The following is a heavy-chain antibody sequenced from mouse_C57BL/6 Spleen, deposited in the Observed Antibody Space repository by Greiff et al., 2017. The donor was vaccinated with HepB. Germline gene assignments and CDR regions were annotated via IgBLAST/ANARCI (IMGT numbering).Heavy chain of an antibody. D-gene: IGHD3-1*01. CDR2: IDPETGGT. V-gene: IGHV1-15*01. J-gene: IGHJ1*03. CDR1: GYTFTDYE. CDR3: TSDSGGYFDV. Sequence: QVHVKQSGAELVRPGASVTLSCKASGYTFTDYEMHWVKQTPVHGLEWIGAIDPETGGTAYNQKFKGKAILTADKSSSTAYMELRSLTSEDSAVYYCTSDSGGYFDVWGTGTTVTVSS.